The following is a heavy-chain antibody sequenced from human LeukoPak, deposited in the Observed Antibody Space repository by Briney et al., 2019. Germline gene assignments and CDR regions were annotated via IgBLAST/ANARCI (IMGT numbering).Heavy chain of an antibody. CDR1: GYTFTSYY. J-gene: IGHJ4*02. V-gene: IGHV1-46*01. D-gene: IGHD6-13*01. CDR3: ARTDANSTTWAD. Sequence: ASVKVSCKASGYTFTSYYIHWVRQAPGQGFEWMGIINPSGGSTTYAQKFQGRVTMARDTSTSTVYMDLSSLRSEDTAVYYCARTDANSTTWADWGQGTLVTVSS. CDR2: INPSGGST.